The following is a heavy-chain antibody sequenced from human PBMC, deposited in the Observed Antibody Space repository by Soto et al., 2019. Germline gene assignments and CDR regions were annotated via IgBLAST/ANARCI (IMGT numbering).Heavy chain of an antibody. CDR2: VGRGDST. CDR3: AKGILVEAPGTRALDI. D-gene: IGHD6-13*01. J-gene: IGHJ3*02. V-gene: IGHV3-23*01. Sequence: SWVSKAPGKGLEWVSTVGRGDSTFYADSVRGRFTISRDNSNNALFLQMNSLRADDTALYYCAKGILVEAPGTRALDICGQGTMVSVSS.